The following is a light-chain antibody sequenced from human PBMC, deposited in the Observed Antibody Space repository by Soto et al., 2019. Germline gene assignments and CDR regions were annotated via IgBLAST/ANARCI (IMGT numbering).Light chain of an antibody. Sequence: DIQMTQYPSTLSASVGDRVTITCRASQSISSWLAWYQQKPGKAPTLLIYKASSLKTGVPSRFSGSGSGTEFTLTISSLQPDDFATYYCQEYNFQKTFGQGTKVEIK. CDR2: KAS. CDR1: QSISSW. CDR3: QEYNFQKT. J-gene: IGKJ1*01. V-gene: IGKV1-5*03.